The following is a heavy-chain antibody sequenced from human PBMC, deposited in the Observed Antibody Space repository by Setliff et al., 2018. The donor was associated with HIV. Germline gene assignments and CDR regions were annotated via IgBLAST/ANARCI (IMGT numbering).Heavy chain of an antibody. D-gene: IGHD6-19*01. J-gene: IGHJ4*02. V-gene: IGHV4-30-4*08. CDR2: IYNSGST. Sequence: PSETLSLTCTVSGGSISSGDYYWTWIRQPPGKGLEWIGYIYNSGSTYYEPSLRGRVTISIDRSKNQFSLKLSSVTAADTAVYYCARRPAGAVASWVPDKWGQGTLVTVSS. CDR3: ARRPAGAVASWVPDK. CDR1: GGSISSGDYY.